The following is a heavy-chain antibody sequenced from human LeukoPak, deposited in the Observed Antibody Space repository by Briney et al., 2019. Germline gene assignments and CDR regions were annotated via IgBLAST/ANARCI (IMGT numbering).Heavy chain of an antibody. J-gene: IGHJ4*02. V-gene: IGHV3-23*01. Sequence: PGGSLRLSCTPSRYTFSSHAMSWLRHATGKGLEWVSPINYSGGSTYYADSVKGRFTISRDNSKNTLYLQMKSLRAEDTAVYYCAKAINTVSIGRRMDVWGKGTLVTVSS. CDR1: RYTFSSHA. D-gene: IGHD6-6*01. CDR3: AKAINTVSIGRRMDV. CDR2: INYSGGST.